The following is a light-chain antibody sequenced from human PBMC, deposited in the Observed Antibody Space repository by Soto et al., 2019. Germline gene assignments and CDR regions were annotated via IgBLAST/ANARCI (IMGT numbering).Light chain of an antibody. CDR1: QRVYNW. V-gene: IGKV1-5*01. Sequence: IEMTQYPPTVSASVGARVTITCWASQRVYNWLAWYQQKPGKAPKLLISSVSTLESGVPSRFSGSGSGTEFTLAISSLQPEDLGTYYCQQYNSYLSFGPGTKVEI. CDR2: SVS. J-gene: IGKJ3*01. CDR3: QQYNSYLS.